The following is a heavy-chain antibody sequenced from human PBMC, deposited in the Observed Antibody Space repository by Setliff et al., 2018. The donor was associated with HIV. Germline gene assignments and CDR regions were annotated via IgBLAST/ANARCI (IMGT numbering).Heavy chain of an antibody. D-gene: IGHD6-13*01. CDR1: GGSFSGYY. J-gene: IGHJ1*01. CDR2: IYYSGST. CDR3: ARHAAAAPFRY. Sequence: PSETLSLTCAVYGGSFSGYYWGWIRQPPGKGLEWIGSIYYSGSTYYNPSLKSRVTISADTSKNQFSLKLSSVTAADTAVYFCARHAAAAPFRYWAQGTLVTVSS. V-gene: IGHV4-39*01.